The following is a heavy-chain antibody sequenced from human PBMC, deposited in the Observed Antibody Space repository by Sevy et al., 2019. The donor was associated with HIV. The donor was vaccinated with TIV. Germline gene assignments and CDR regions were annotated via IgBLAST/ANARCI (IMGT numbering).Heavy chain of an antibody. CDR1: GFTFSSYW. CDR3: ARYPTYYYERSGYYVALDI. J-gene: IGHJ3*02. Sequence: GGSLRLSCAASGFTFSSYWMTWVRQAPGKGLEWVANIRQDGSEKYYVDSVKGRFTISRDNAKNSLYLQMNSLRAEDTAVYYCARYPTYYYERSGYYVALDIWGQGTMVTVSS. CDR2: IRQDGSEK. D-gene: IGHD3-22*01. V-gene: IGHV3-7*01.